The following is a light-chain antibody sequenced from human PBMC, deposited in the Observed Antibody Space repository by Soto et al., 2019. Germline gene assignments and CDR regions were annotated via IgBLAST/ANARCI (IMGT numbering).Light chain of an antibody. CDR2: GAS. V-gene: IGKV3-20*01. CDR1: QSVSSSY. CDR3: QQYGSSPQT. Sequence: EIVLTQSPGTLSLSPGERATLSCRASQSVSSSYLAWYQQKPGQALRLLIYGASSRAPGIPDRFSGSGSGTDFTLTISRLEPEDFALYYCQQYGSSPQTFGQGTKVEIK. J-gene: IGKJ1*01.